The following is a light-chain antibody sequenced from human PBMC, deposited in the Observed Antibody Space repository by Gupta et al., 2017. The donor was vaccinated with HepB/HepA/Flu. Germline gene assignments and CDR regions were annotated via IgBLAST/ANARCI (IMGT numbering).Light chain of an antibody. CDR1: QSISSW. J-gene: IGKJ1*01. V-gene: IGKV1-5*03. Sequence: IQLTPSPSTLSASVGDRVTITCRASQSISSWLAWYQQKPGKAPKLLIYKASSVESGVPSRFSGSGSGTEFTLTISSLQPDDFATYYCQQYNSYSGTFGQGTKVEIK. CDR3: QQYNSYSGT. CDR2: KAS.